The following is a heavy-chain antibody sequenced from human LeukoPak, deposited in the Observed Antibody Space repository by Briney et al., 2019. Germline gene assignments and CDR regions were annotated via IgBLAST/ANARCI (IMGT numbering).Heavy chain of an antibody. J-gene: IGHJ4*02. CDR3: ARGATVTTYGVLGY. V-gene: IGHV1-2*06. D-gene: IGHD4-17*01. Sequence: ASVKVSCKASGYTFTSYGISWVRQAPGQGLEWMGRINPNSGGTNYAQKFQGRVTMTRDTSISTAYMELSRLRSDDTAVYYCARGATVTTYGVLGYWGQGTLVTVSS. CDR1: GYTFTSYG. CDR2: INPNSGGT.